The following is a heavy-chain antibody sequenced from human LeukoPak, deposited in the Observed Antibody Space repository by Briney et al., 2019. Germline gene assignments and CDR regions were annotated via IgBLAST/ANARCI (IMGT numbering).Heavy chain of an antibody. CDR1: GGTFSSYT. Sequence: SVKVSCKASGGTFSSYTISWVRQAPGQGLEWMGRIIPILGIANYAQKFQGRVTITADKSTSTAYMELSSLRSEDTAVYYCARVGYDSSGYSNRNNWFDPWGQGTLVTVSP. D-gene: IGHD3-22*01. J-gene: IGHJ5*02. CDR2: IIPILGIA. CDR3: ARVGYDSSGYSNRNNWFDP. V-gene: IGHV1-69*02.